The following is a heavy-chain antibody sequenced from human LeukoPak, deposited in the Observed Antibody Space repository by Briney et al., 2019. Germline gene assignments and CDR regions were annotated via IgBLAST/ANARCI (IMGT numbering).Heavy chain of an antibody. Sequence: PSETLSLTCTVSGGSISGYYWSWIRQPPGKGLEWIGEINHSGSTNYNPSLKSRVTISVDTSKNQFSLKLSSVTAADTAVYYCARDGYDFWSGYHFDYWGQGTLVTVSS. J-gene: IGHJ4*02. CDR2: INHSGST. CDR3: ARDGYDFWSGYHFDY. CDR1: GGSISGYY. D-gene: IGHD3-3*01. V-gene: IGHV4-34*01.